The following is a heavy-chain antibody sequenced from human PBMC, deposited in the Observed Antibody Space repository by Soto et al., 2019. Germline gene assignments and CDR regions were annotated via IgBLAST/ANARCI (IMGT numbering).Heavy chain of an antibody. Sequence: SETLSLTCTVSGGSISSSSYYWGWIRQPPGKGLEWIGSIYYSGSTYYNPSLKSRVTISVDTSKNQFSLKLSSVTAADTAVYYCARWPDYYDSSGHTLTPSYWGQGTLVTVSS. CDR1: GGSISSSSYY. CDR2: IYYSGST. J-gene: IGHJ4*02. V-gene: IGHV4-39*01. D-gene: IGHD3-22*01. CDR3: ARWPDYYDSSGHTLTPSY.